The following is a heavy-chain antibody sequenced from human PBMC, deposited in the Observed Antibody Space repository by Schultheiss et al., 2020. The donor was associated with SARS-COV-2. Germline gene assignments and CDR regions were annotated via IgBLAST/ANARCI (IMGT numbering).Heavy chain of an antibody. CDR1: GFTFSSYA. V-gene: IGHV3-23*01. CDR3: ARDFIGGGDSETKDYYMDV. CDR2: ISGSGGST. J-gene: IGHJ6*03. Sequence: GGSLRLSCAASGFTFSSYAMSWVRQAPGKGLEWVSAISGSGGSTYYADSVKGRFIISRDNSKNTLYLQMNSLRAEDTAVYYCARDFIGGGDSETKDYYMDVWGKGTTVTVSS. D-gene: IGHD2-21*01.